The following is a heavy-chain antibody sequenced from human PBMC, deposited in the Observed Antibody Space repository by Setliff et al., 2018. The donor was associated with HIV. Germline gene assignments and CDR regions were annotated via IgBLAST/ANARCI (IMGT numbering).Heavy chain of an antibody. V-gene: IGHV1-18*01. CDR3: VRDEKRAAGGSMYYFDY. CDR1: GYNFGFYG. J-gene: IGHJ4*02. Sequence: ASVKVSWKASGYNFGFYGISWVRQAPGQGLEWMGWVNEDNGDRNFAPSVQGRIALTTDTSTNTAYMELTNLRSDDTALYFCVRDEKRAAGGSMYYFDYWGQGTLVTVSS. CDR2: VNEDNGDR. D-gene: IGHD5-12*01.